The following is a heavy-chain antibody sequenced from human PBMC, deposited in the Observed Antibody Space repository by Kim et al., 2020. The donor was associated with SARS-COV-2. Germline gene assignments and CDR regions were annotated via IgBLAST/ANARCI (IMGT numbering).Heavy chain of an antibody. Sequence: RGRFTIARDKSKNTLYLQMNSLRAEDTAVYYCAKSHPPHYYDSSGYYFDYWGQGTLVTVSS. V-gene: IGHV3-23*01. J-gene: IGHJ4*02. CDR3: AKSHPPHYYDSSGYYFDY. D-gene: IGHD3-22*01.